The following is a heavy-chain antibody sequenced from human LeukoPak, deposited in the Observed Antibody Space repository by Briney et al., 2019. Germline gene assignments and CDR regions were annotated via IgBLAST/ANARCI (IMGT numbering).Heavy chain of an antibody. CDR3: ARWTTSGWQEPFDY. CDR1: GYTFTHYF. J-gene: IGHJ4*02. CDR2: INPNSGGT. Sequence: GASVKVSCKASGYTFTHYFMHWVRQAPGQGLEWMGRINPNSGGTNYAQEFQGRVTMTRDTSISTAYMELNRLTSDDTAVYYCARWTTSGWQEPFDYWGQGTLVTVSS. V-gene: IGHV1-2*06. D-gene: IGHD6-19*01.